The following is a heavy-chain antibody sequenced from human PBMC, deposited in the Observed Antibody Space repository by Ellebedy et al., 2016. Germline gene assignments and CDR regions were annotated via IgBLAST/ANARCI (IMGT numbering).Heavy chain of an antibody. CDR1: GFTFSDYY. D-gene: IGHD2-15*01. CDR3: VRDEPYCSGGSCNRFDY. V-gene: IGHV3-11*01. J-gene: IGHJ4*02. CDR2: ISSSGSTI. Sequence: GGSLRLSCAASGFTFSDYYMSWIRQAPGKGLEWVSYISSSGSTIYYADSVKGRFTISRDNAKNSLYLQMNSLRAEDTAVYYCVRDEPYCSGGSCNRFDYWGQGTLVTVSS.